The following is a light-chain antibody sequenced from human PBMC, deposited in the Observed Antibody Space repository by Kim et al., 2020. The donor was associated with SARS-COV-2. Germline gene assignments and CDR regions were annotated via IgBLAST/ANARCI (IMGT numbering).Light chain of an antibody. CDR2: EVT. CDR3: CSYVGNDIYV. CDR1: NNDVGSYTL. Sequence: GQSITISCTGSNNDVGSYTLVSWYQQYPGKAPKLMIYEVTKRPSGVSNRFSGSKSANTASLTISGLQAEDEADYYCCSYVGNDIYVYGTGTKVTVL. V-gene: IGLV2-23*02. J-gene: IGLJ1*01.